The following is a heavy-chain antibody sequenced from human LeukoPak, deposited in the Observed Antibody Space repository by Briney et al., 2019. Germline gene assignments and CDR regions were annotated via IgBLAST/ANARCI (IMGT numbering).Heavy chain of an antibody. CDR1: GFTFSSYW. CDR2: IKQDGNEK. V-gene: IGHV3-7*01. Sequence: GGSLRLSCAASGFTFSSYWMSWVRQAPGKGLEWVANIKQDGNEKYYADSVKGRFTISRDNSKNTLYLQMNSLRAEDTAVYYCAKDHGDSSLDYWGQGTLVTVSS. CDR3: AKDHGDSSLDY. J-gene: IGHJ4*02. D-gene: IGHD6-19*01.